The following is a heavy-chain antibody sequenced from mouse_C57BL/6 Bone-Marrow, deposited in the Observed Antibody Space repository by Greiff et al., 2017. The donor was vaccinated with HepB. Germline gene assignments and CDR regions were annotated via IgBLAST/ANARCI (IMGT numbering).Heavy chain of an antibody. D-gene: IGHD1-1*01. CDR2: IYPGDGDT. V-gene: IGHV1-82*01. CDR1: GYAFSSSW. J-gene: IGHJ4*01. CDR3: ARIYYYGSSYPYYAMDY. Sequence: VQLQESGPELVKPGASVKISCKASGYAFSSSWMNWVKQRPGKGLEWIGRIYPGDGDTNYNGKFKGKATLTADKSSSTAYMQLSSLTSEDSAVYFCARIYYYGSSYPYYAMDYWGQGTSVTVSS.